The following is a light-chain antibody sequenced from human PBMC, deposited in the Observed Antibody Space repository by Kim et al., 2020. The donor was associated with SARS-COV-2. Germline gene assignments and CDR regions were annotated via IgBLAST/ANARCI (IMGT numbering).Light chain of an antibody. CDR2: QDN. J-gene: IGLJ3*02. V-gene: IGLV3-1*01. CDR3: QAWDSSTLRMV. CDR1: KLGDKY. Sequence: SYELTQPPSVSLSPGQTASITCSGDKLGDKYACWYQQRPGQSPVLAIYQDNKRPSGIPDRFSGSNSGNTATLTISGTQAMDEADYYCQAWDSSTLRMVFGGGTKLTVL.